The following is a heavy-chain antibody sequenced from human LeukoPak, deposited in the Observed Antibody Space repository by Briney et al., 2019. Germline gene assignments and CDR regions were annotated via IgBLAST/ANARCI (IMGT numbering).Heavy chain of an antibody. J-gene: IGHJ4*02. CDR1: GGSFSGYY. Sequence: PSETLSLTCAVYGGSFSGYYWSWLRQPPGKGLEWIGEINHSGSTNYNPSLKSRVTISVDTSKNQFSLKLSSVTAADTTVYYCAGTYYDILTGYLLDYWGQGTLVTVSS. D-gene: IGHD3-9*01. V-gene: IGHV4-34*01. CDR2: INHSGST. CDR3: AGTYYDILTGYLLDY.